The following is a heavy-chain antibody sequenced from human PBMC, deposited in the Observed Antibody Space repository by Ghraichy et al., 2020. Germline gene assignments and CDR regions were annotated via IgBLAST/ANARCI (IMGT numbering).Heavy chain of an antibody. CDR1: GGSISSSSYY. CDR3: ARHPMTPPDV. D-gene: IGHD2-15*01. Sequence: SQTLSLTCTVSGGSISSSSYYWGWIRQPPGKGLEWIGSIYYSGSTYYNPSLKSRVTISVDTSKNQFSLKLSSVTAADTAVYYCARHPMTPPDVWGQGTTVTVSS. CDR2: IYYSGST. V-gene: IGHV4-39*01. J-gene: IGHJ6*02.